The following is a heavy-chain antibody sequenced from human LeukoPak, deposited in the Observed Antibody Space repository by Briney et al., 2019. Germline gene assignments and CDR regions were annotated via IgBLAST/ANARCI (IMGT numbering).Heavy chain of an antibody. Sequence: SGPTLVNPTQTLTLTCTFSGFSLSTSGMRVSWIRQPPGKALEWLARIDWDDDKFYSTSLKTRLTISKDTSKNQVVLTMTNMDPVDTATYYCARTVPDYGGPQGGCYYYYYMDVWGKGTTVTVSS. CDR3: ARTVPDYGGPQGGCYYYYYMDV. V-gene: IGHV2-70*04. CDR1: GFSLSTSGMR. CDR2: IDWDDDK. J-gene: IGHJ6*03. D-gene: IGHD4-17*01.